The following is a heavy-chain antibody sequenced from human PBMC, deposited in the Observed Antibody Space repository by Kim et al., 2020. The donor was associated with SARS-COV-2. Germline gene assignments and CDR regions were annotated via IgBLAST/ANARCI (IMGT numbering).Heavy chain of an antibody. J-gene: IGHJ4*02. Sequence: VGSLRLSCAAPGFIFSTYGMHWVRQAPGKGLEWVAHILYDGSNKYYADSVKGRFTISRDDPKNTLFLQMNSLRSEDTAIYYCAILSSTSTSDYWGQGTLVTVPS. CDR3: AILSSTSTSDY. CDR2: ILYDGSNK. D-gene: IGHD2-2*01. CDR1: GFIFSTYG. V-gene: IGHV3-30*03.